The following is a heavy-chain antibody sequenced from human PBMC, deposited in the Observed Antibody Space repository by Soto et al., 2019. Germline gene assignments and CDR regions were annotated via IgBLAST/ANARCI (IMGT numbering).Heavy chain of an antibody. CDR1: GFTFSSYD. CDR2: ISYDGSNK. Sequence: QVQLVESGGGVVQPGRSLRLSCAASGFTFSSYDMHWVRQAPGKGLEWVAVISYDGSNKYYADSVKGRFTISRDNSKNKLYLHMNSLRDEDTAVYYCARVSTVTTGWFDPWGQGTLVTVSS. V-gene: IGHV3-30-3*01. CDR3: ARVSTVTTGWFDP. D-gene: IGHD4-17*01. J-gene: IGHJ5*02.